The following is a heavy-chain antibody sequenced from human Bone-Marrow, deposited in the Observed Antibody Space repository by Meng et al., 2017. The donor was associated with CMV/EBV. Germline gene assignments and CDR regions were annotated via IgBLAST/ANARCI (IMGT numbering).Heavy chain of an antibody. CDR3: GATTPGWYFDL. CDR1: GGAIRSSSYD. D-gene: IGHD1-26*01. J-gene: IGHJ2*01. CDR2: IYYSGST. V-gene: IGHV4-39*01. Sequence: TVYGGAIRSSSYDGGWIRQHPGKGLEWSGSIYYSGSTYDNPSLKSRVTISVDTSKNQFSLKLSSVTAADTAVYYCGATTPGWYFDLWGRGTLVTVSS.